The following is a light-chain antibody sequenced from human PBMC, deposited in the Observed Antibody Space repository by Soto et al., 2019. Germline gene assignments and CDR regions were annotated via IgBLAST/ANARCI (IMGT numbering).Light chain of an antibody. CDR3: QQRSNWPPWT. Sequence: EIVLAQSPGTLSLSPGERATLSCRASQSVTNSFLAWYQQKPGQAPRLPIYGASRRATGIPDRFTGSGSGTDFTLTISRLEPEDFAVYYCQQRSNWPPWTFGQGTRWIS. J-gene: IGKJ1*01. V-gene: IGKV3D-20*02. CDR2: GAS. CDR1: QSVTNSF.